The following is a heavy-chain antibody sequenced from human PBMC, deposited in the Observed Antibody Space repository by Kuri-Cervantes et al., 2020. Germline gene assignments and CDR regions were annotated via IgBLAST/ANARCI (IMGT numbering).Heavy chain of an antibody. CDR2: ISSSGIYI. CDR1: GFTFSSYS. Sequence: GESLKISCAASGFTFSSYSMNWVRQAPGKGLEWVSSISSSGIYIYYADSLKGRFTVSRDNAKNSLYLQMNSLRAEDTAVYYCARSLHDYAPNFDYWGQGTLVTVSS. CDR3: ARSLHDYAPNFDY. V-gene: IGHV3-21*01. J-gene: IGHJ4*02. D-gene: IGHD4-17*01.